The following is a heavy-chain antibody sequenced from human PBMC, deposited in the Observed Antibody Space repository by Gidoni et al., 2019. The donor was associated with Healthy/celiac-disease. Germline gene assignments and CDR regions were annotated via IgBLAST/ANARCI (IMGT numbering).Heavy chain of an antibody. D-gene: IGHD4-17*01. CDR2: INPNSGGT. CDR1: GYTFTGYY. Sequence: QVQLVQSGAEVKKPGASVKVSCKASGYTFTGYYMHWVRQAPGQGLEWMGWINPNSGGTNYAQKFQGRVTMTRDTSISTAYMELSRLRSDDTAVYYCARQNYGDYGETNWFDPWGQGTLVTVSS. CDR3: ARQNYGDYGETNWFDP. J-gene: IGHJ5*02. V-gene: IGHV1-2*02.